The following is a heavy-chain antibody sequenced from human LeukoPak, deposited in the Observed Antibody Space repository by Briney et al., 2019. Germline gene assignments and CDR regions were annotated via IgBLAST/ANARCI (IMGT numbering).Heavy chain of an antibody. CDR1: GFSFGSYA. V-gene: IGHV3-9*01. J-gene: IGHJ4*02. Sequence: GGSLRLSCAASGFSFGSYAMSWVRQAAGKGLEWVSGISWNSGSIGYADSVKGRFTISRDNAKNSLYLQMNSLRAEDTALYYCAKDGEPYYYDSSGYYEVNFDYWGQGTLVTVSS. D-gene: IGHD3-22*01. CDR3: AKDGEPYYYDSSGYYEVNFDY. CDR2: ISWNSGSI.